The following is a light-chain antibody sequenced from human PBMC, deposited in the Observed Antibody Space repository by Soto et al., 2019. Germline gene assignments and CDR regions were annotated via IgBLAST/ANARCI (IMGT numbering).Light chain of an antibody. CDR3: QRSNNAPPDGDLS. Sequence: DIHMTQSPSTQSKSXDETVTINCXXXXILSKWLAWYQQKPERPPKLLIYKASSLQSGVPSRFSGSGSGTEFTLTISSLQPEDAAICCAQRSNNAPPDGDLSFGGGTKVDIK. V-gene: IGKV1-5*03. CDR2: KAS. CDR1: XILSKW. J-gene: IGKJ4*01.